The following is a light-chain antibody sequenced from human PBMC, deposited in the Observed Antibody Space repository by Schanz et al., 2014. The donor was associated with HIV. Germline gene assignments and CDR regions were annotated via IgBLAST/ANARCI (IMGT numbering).Light chain of an antibody. Sequence: QSALTQPASVSGSPGQSITISCTGTSSDAGKYNLVSWYQQHPGRAPKVMIYEVSKRPSGASHRFSGSKSGNTASLTISGLQAEDEADYYCCSHAGSSTWVFGGGTKVTVL. CDR2: EVS. J-gene: IGLJ2*01. CDR1: SSDAGKYNL. CDR3: CSHAGSSTWV. V-gene: IGLV2-23*02.